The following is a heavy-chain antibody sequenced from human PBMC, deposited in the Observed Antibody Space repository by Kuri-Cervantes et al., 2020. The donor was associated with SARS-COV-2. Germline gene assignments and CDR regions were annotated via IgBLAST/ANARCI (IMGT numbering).Heavy chain of an antibody. CDR1: GFTFSSYW. Sequence: GGSLRLSCAASGFTFSSYWMSWVRQAPGKGLEWVANIKQDGSEKYYVDSVKGRFTISRDNAKNSLYLQMNSLRAEDTAVYYCARVNGGVYYYYGLDIWGQGTTVTVSS. CDR2: IKQDGSEK. V-gene: IGHV3-7*01. J-gene: IGHJ6*02. D-gene: IGHD3-16*01. CDR3: ARVNGGVYYYYGLDI.